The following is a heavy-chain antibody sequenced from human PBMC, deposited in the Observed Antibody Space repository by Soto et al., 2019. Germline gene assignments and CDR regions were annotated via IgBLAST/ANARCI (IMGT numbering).Heavy chain of an antibody. J-gene: IGHJ3*02. V-gene: IGHV3-53*01. CDR1: GFTVSSNY. CDR2: IYSGGST. D-gene: IGHD1-20*01. Sequence: GGSLRLSCAASGFTVSSNYMSWVRQAPGKGLEWVSVIYSGGSTYYADSVKGRFTISRDNSKNTLYLQMNSLRAEDTAVYYCASPNGMTSLAFDIWGQGTMVTGSS. CDR3: ASPNGMTSLAFDI.